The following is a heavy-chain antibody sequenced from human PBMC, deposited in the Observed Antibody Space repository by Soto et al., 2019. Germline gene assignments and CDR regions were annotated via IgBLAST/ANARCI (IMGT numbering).Heavy chain of an antibody. CDR3: AIDRALALGYCMDV. J-gene: IGHJ6*02. Sequence: QVQLVQSGAEVKKPGASVKVSCKASGYTFSSYGISWVRQAPGQGLEWMGWISAYNGRTNYAQKLQGRVTMTTDTPTSIAYMELGSLRSDDTAVYYCAIDRALALGYCMDVCGQGTTVTVSS. CDR1: GYTFSSYG. D-gene: IGHD2-15*01. CDR2: ISAYNGRT. V-gene: IGHV1-18*01.